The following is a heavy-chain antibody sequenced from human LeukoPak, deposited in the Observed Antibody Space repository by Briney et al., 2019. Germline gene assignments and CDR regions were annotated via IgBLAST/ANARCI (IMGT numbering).Heavy chain of an antibody. CDR2: IKQDGSEK. Sequence: GGSLRLSCAASGFTFSLYYTSWVRQAPGKGLEWVANIKQDGSEKNYVDSAKGRFTISRDNAKNSLYLQMNSLRAEDTAVYYCARAGQGYCTSASCYLSLDYWGQGTLVTVSS. V-gene: IGHV3-7*01. J-gene: IGHJ4*02. D-gene: IGHD2-2*01. CDR1: GFTFSLYY. CDR3: ARAGQGYCTSASCYLSLDY.